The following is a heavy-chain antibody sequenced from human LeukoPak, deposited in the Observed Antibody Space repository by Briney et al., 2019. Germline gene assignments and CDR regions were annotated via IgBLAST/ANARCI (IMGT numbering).Heavy chain of an antibody. V-gene: IGHV3-74*01. J-gene: IGHJ4*02. CDR3: ARGGHYYDSSGYYLAGDY. CDR1: GFTFSSYW. Sequence: GGSLRLSCAASGFTFSSYWMHWVRQAPGKGLVWVSRINSDGRSTSYADSVKGRFTISRDNAKNTLYLQMNSLRAEDTAVYYCARGGHYYDSSGYYLAGDYWGQGTLVTVSS. D-gene: IGHD3-22*01. CDR2: INSDGRST.